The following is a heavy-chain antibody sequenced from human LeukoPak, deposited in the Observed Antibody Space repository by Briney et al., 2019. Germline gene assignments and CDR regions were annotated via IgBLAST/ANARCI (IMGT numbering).Heavy chain of an antibody. CDR2: INPNSGGT. CDR1: GYTFTGYY. Sequence: ASVKVSCKASGYTFTGYYMHWVRQAPGQGLEWMGRINPNSGGTNYAQKFQGRVTMTRDTSISTAYMELSRLRSDDTAVYYCARDRQQLVFYYCYMDVWGKGTTVTVSS. J-gene: IGHJ6*03. D-gene: IGHD6-13*01. V-gene: IGHV1-2*06. CDR3: ARDRQQLVFYYCYMDV.